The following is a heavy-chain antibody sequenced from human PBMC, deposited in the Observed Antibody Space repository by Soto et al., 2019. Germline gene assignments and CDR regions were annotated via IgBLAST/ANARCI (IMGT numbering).Heavy chain of an antibody. CDR2: INGGGVST. CDR3: TKGRFWGWFLSGGGEKC. V-gene: IGHV3-23*01. D-gene: IGHD3-3*01. Sequence: GGSLRLSCAASVFTFRNYAMSWVRQAPGKGLEWVSAINGGGVSTYYADSVKGRFTISRDQSKNTIYLQMDSLRVEDTAVYYCTKGRFWGWFLSGGGEKCGGRGTLVTVS. CDR1: VFTFRNYA. J-gene: IGHJ4*02.